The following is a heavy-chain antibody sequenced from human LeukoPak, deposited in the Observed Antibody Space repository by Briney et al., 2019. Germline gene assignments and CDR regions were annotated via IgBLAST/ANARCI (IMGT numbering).Heavy chain of an antibody. CDR2: IKPDGSDK. J-gene: IGHJ3*02. V-gene: IGHV3-7*01. D-gene: IGHD5-24*01. CDR3: ATISAQTFDI. Sequence: GGSLGLSCVGSGFTFSSYWVNWVRQSPGKGLEWVANIKPDGSDKYYVDSARGRFAVSRDNAKNSAFLQMNSLRAEDTAIYYCATISAQTFDIWGQGTLVSVSS. CDR1: GFTFSSYW.